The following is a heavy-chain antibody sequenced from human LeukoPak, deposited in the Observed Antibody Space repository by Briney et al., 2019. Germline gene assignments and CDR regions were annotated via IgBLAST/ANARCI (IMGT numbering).Heavy chain of an antibody. CDR1: GFTFSSYE. Sequence: GGSLRLSCAASGFTFSSYEMNWVRQAPGKGLEWVSYISSSGSTLYYADSVKGRFTISRDNAKNSLYLRMNSLRAEDTAVYYCAGLGITMIGGVWGKGTTVTISS. V-gene: IGHV3-48*03. J-gene: IGHJ6*04. CDR2: ISSSGSTL. D-gene: IGHD3-10*02. CDR3: AGLGITMIGGV.